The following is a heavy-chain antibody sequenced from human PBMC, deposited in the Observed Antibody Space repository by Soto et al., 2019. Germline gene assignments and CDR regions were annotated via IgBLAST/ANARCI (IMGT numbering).Heavy chain of an antibody. CDR2: INPNSGGT. CDR1: GGTFSSDS. Sequence: ASVKVSCKASGGTFSSDSFSWVRQAPGQGLEWMGWINPNSGGTNYAQKFQGRVTMTRDTSTSTVYMELSSLRSEDTAVYYCARDLTLTYYYDSSGYSPPVYGMDVWGQGTTVTVSS. CDR3: ARDLTLTYYYDSSGYSPPVYGMDV. V-gene: IGHV1-2*02. D-gene: IGHD3-22*01. J-gene: IGHJ6*02.